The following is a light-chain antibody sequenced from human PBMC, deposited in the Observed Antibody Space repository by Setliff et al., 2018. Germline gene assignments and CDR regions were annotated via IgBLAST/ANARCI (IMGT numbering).Light chain of an antibody. J-gene: IGLJ1*01. CDR2: QDS. CDR1: KLGDKY. CDR3: QAWDSSTYV. Sequence: SYELTQPPSVSVPPGRTASITCSGDKLGDKYACWYQQKPGQSPVLVIYQDSKRPSGIPERFSGSNSGNTATLTISGTQAMDEADYYCQAWDSSTYVFGTGTKVTVL. V-gene: IGLV3-1*01.